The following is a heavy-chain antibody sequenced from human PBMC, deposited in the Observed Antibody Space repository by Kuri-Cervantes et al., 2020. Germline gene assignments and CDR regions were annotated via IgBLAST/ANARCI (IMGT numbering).Heavy chain of an antibody. Sequence: GESLRLSCAASRFTFSSYSMNWVRQAPGKGLEWVSSISSSSSFIYYADSVKGRFTISRDNAKNSLYLQMNSLRPEDTAVYYCAKSPQDIVTIPTDYWGQGILVTVSS. D-gene: IGHD5-12*01. V-gene: IGHV3-21*01. CDR2: ISSSSSFI. CDR3: AKSPQDIVTIPTDY. J-gene: IGHJ4*02. CDR1: RFTFSSYS.